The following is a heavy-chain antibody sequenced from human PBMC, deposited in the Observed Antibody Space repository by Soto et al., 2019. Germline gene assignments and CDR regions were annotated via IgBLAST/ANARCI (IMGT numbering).Heavy chain of an antibody. CDR1: GASISRFY. J-gene: IGHJ4*02. CDR3: AQTAGWPGFEF. D-gene: IGHD6-19*01. CDR2: IYNAEST. V-gene: IGHV4-59*01. Sequence: QVQLQESGPGLVKPSETMSLTCSASGASISRFYWNWIRQPPPKGLEWIGHIYNAESTNCNPSLRSRVTLPVDTSKNQFALKLASVTAADTAVYYCAQTAGWPGFEFWSQGTLVPVSS.